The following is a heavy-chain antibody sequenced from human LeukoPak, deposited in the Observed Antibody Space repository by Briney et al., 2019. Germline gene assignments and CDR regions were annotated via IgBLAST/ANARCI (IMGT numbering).Heavy chain of an antibody. D-gene: IGHD6-13*01. CDR1: GFTFSSYA. CDR3: AREVYSSTWFDL. V-gene: IGHV3-66*01. J-gene: IGHJ4*02. Sequence: GGSLRLSCAASGFTFSSYAMSWVRQAPGKGLEWVSVIYAGGNTYYADSVKERFTISRDNSRNTLYLQMNSLRGDDTAVYYCAREVYSSTWFDLWGQGTLVTVSS. CDR2: IYAGGNT.